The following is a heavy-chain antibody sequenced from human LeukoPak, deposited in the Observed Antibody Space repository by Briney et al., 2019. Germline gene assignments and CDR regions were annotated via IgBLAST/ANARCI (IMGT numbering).Heavy chain of an antibody. CDR3: ARDRRLGSGSIWFDP. CDR1: GGSISSYY. CDR2: IYYSGST. V-gene: IGHV4-59*01. Sequence: SETLSLTCTVSGGSISSYYWSWIRQPPGKGLEWIGYIYYSGSTNYNPSLKSRVTISVDTSKNQFSLKLSSVTAADTAVYYCARDRRLGSGSIWFDPWGQGTLVTVSS. J-gene: IGHJ5*02. D-gene: IGHD3-10*02.